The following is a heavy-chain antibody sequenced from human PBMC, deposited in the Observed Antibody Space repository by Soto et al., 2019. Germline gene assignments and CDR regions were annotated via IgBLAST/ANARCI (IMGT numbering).Heavy chain of an antibody. J-gene: IGHJ6*02. CDR3: ARDYLVAPYVEGMDV. D-gene: IGHD2-8*02. CDR1: GFTFSSYA. V-gene: IGHV3-33*01. Sequence: QDQLVESGGGVVQPGRSLRLSCAASGFTFSSYAMHWVRQAPGKGLEWVAVIWFDGTNKYYADSVKGRFTISRDNSKNTPYLQMNRLIVEDTAVYYCARDYLVAPYVEGMDVGGQGTTVTVSS. CDR2: IWFDGTNK.